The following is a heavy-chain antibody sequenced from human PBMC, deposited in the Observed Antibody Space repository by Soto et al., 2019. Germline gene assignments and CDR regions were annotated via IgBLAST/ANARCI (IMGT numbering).Heavy chain of an antibody. CDR1: GFSFSIYV. J-gene: IGHJ4*02. CDR2: ISSSGGTP. CDR3: AKGLYDNSGYYYTD. V-gene: IGHV3-23*01. D-gene: IGHD3-22*01. Sequence: EVQLLESGGGLVQPGGSLRVSCAASGFSFSIYVMTWVRQAPGKGLEWVSSISSSGGTPYYEDSVKGRFTIPRDNSKDTLFLQMHSLRAEDTAVYFCAKGLYDNSGYYYTDWGQGTLVTVSS.